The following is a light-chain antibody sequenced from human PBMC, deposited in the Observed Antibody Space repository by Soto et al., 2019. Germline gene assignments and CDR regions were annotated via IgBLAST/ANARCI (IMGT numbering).Light chain of an antibody. Sequence: EIVMTQSPATLSVSPGERATLSCRASQSVSSNLAWYQQKPGQAPRLLIYGASTRATGIPARFSGSGSGTDFTLTISSLEPEDFATYYCQQYYSYPPITFGQGTRLEIK. CDR3: QQYYSYPPIT. J-gene: IGKJ5*01. CDR2: GAS. V-gene: IGKV3-15*01. CDR1: QSVSSN.